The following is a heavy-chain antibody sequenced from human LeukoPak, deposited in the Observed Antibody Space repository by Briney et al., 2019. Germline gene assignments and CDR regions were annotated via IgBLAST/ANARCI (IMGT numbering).Heavy chain of an antibody. Sequence: GGSLRLSCAASGFTFSSYGMHWVRQAPGKGLEWVAFIRYDGSNKYYADSVKGRFTISRDNSKNTLYLQMNSLRAEDTAVYYCARDPLQLWFGDAFDIWGQGTMVTVSS. CDR3: ARDPLQLWFGDAFDI. D-gene: IGHD5-18*01. J-gene: IGHJ3*02. CDR2: IRYDGSNK. V-gene: IGHV3-30*02. CDR1: GFTFSSYG.